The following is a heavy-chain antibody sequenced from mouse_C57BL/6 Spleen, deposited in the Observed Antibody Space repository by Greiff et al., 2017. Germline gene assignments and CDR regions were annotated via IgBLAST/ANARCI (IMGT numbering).Heavy chain of an antibody. CDR1: GYTFTSYW. CDR3: ARDGSSYRYAMDY. J-gene: IGHJ4*01. V-gene: IGHV1-52*01. CDR2: IDPSDSET. D-gene: IGHD1-1*01. Sequence: QVQLQQPGAELVRPGSSVKLSCKASGYTFTSYWMHWVKQRPIQGLEWIGNIDPSDSETHYNQKFKDKATLTVDKSSSTAYMQLSSLTSEDSAVYYCARDGSSYRYAMDYWGQGTSVTVSS.